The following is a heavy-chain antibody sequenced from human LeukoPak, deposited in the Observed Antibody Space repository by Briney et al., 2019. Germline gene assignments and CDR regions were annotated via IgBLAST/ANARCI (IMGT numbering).Heavy chain of an antibody. Sequence: SETLSLTCAVNSGSFSGYYWSWLRQPPGKGLEWIGYIYYSGSTNYNPSLKSRVTISVDTSKNQFSLKLSSVTAADTAVYYCARDVVGANGYWGQGTLVTVSS. CDR3: ARDVVGANGY. D-gene: IGHD1-26*01. J-gene: IGHJ4*02. V-gene: IGHV4-59*01. CDR2: IYYSGST. CDR1: SGSFSGYY.